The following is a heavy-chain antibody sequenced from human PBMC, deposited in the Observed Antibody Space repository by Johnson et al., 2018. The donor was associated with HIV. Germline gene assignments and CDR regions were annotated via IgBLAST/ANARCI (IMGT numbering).Heavy chain of an antibody. D-gene: IGHD1-26*01. CDR3: AKDLGEGSYLTDDAFDI. V-gene: IGHV3-23*04. CDR2: ISGSGGTT. CDR1: GFPFSSYA. J-gene: IGHJ3*02. Sequence: VQLVESGGGLVQPGGSLRLSCAASGFPFSSYAMSWVRQAPGKGLAWVSAISGSGGTTYYADSVTGRFTITRDNSKNTLYLQMNSLRAEDTAVYYCAKDLGEGSYLTDDAFDIWGQGTMVTVSS.